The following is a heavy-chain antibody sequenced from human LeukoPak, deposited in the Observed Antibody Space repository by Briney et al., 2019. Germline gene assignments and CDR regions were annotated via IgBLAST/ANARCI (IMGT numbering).Heavy chain of an antibody. Sequence: PGGSLRLSCAASGFTFDDYAMHSVRQAPGKGLEWVSGISWNSGSIGYADSVKGRFTISRDNAKNSLYLQMNSLRAEDMALYYCAKDRATSGFDAFDIWGQGTMVTVSS. D-gene: IGHD1-26*01. CDR1: GFTFDDYA. CDR3: AKDRATSGFDAFDI. CDR2: ISWNSGSI. J-gene: IGHJ3*02. V-gene: IGHV3-9*03.